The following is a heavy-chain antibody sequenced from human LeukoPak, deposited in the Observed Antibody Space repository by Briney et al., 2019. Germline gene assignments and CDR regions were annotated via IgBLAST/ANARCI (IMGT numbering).Heavy chain of an antibody. J-gene: IGHJ4*02. V-gene: IGHV4-34*01. D-gene: IGHD3-10*01. Sequence: PSETRSLTCAVYGGSFSGYYWSWIRQPPGKGLEWIGKINHSGSTKYNPSLESRVAISVDTSKNQFSLKLSSVTAADTAVYYCARGLLLWFGESHHFDYWGQGTLVTVSS. CDR1: GGSFSGYY. CDR2: INHSGST. CDR3: ARGLLLWFGESHHFDY.